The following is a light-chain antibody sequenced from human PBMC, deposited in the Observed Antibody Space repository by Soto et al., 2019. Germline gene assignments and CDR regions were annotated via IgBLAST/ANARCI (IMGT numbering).Light chain of an antibody. CDR1: QIIRSY. V-gene: IGKV1-39*01. CDR2: GTS. J-gene: IGKJ1*01. Sequence: DIQMTQSPASLSASVGDRVTISCQASQIIRSYLNWYQQKVGKAPKLLIYGTSSLATGVPSGFSASGDGTEFTLTISSPQAEDFAIYYCQQGYSAPWTFGQGTKVDIK. CDR3: QQGYSAPWT.